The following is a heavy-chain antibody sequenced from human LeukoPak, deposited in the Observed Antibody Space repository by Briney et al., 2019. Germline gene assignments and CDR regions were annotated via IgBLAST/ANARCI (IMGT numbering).Heavy chain of an antibody. V-gene: IGHV3-30-3*01. CDR2: ISYDGSNK. J-gene: IGHJ4*02. Sequence: GGSLRLSCAGSGLTFSRYTMHWVRQAPGKGLEWVAIISYDGSNKHYADSVKGRFTISRGNSKNTLSLQMNSLRAEDTAVYYCAREGWDGSGSLDYWGQGTLVTVSS. CDR1: GLTFSRYT. CDR3: AREGWDGSGSLDY. D-gene: IGHD3-10*01.